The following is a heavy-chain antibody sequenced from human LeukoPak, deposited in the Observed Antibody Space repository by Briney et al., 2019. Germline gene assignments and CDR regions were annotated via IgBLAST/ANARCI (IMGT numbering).Heavy chain of an antibody. CDR1: GPSFSGYY. D-gene: IGHD1-26*01. CDR3: ASQGHHGKIVGTTLSYFYMDV. J-gene: IGHJ6*03. Sequence: KPSETLSPTWSLYGPSFSGYYWSWIRQPPGKGLEWIGEINHSGRTNYNPPLTNAVTISVDTSTNQFSLKLSSVTAADTAFYYCASQGHHGKIVGTTLSYFYMDVWGKGTTVTVS. CDR2: INHSGRT. V-gene: IGHV4-34*01.